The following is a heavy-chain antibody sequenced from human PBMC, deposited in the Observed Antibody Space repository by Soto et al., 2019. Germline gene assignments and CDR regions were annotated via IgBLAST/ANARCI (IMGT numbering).Heavy chain of an antibody. D-gene: IGHD5-18*01. V-gene: IGHV4-4*02. CDR1: GGSITSHTW. Sequence: QVQLQESGPGLVMPSGTLSLTCGVSGGSITSHTWWSWLRQPPGKGLEWIGEIYHSGSTNYNPSLKSRVSISVDKSMNHFSLTLTSVTAADTAVYYCAIDRTSGGGYSRRWIDPWGQGTLVTVSS. CDR3: AIDRTSGGGYSRRWIDP. CDR2: IYHSGST. J-gene: IGHJ5*02.